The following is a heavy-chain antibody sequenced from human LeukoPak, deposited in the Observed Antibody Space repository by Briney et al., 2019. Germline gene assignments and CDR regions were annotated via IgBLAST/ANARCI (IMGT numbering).Heavy chain of an antibody. CDR2: INHSGST. CDR3: ARGGDLYGDYVAFWSY. CDR1: GGSFSGYY. V-gene: IGHV4-34*01. D-gene: IGHD4-17*01. Sequence: SEALSLTCAVYGGSFSGYYWSWIRQPPGKGLEWIGEINHSGSTNYNPSLKSRVTISVDTSKNQFSLKLSSVTAADTAVYYCARGGDLYGDYVAFWSYWGQGTLVTVSS. J-gene: IGHJ4*02.